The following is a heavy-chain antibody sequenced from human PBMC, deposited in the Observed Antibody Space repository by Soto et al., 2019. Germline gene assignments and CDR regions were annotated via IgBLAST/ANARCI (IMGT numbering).Heavy chain of an antibody. Sequence: DVQLVESGGGPVQPGGSLRLSCAASGFIFSSHNMNWVRQAPGKGLEWVSSITGSSSYIFYADSVKGRFTISRDNAKNTVYLQMNSLRAEDTGVYYCARLVTSETGYGMDVWGQGTTVTVSS. CDR3: ARLVTSETGYGMDV. CDR1: GFIFSSHN. CDR2: ITGSSSYI. V-gene: IGHV3-21*06. D-gene: IGHD3-16*02. J-gene: IGHJ6*02.